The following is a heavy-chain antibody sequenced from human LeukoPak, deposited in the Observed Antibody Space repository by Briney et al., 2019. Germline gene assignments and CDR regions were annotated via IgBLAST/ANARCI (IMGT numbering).Heavy chain of an antibody. D-gene: IGHD6-13*01. J-gene: IGHJ5*02. CDR1: GGTFSSYA. Sequence: SVKVSCKASGGTFSSYAISWVRQAPGRGLEWMGGIIPIFGTANYAQKFHGRVTITTDESTSTAYMELSSVRSEDTAVYYCARGRRSSSWNKLTPWGQGTLVTVSS. CDR3: ARGRRSSSWNKLTP. CDR2: IIPIFGTA. V-gene: IGHV1-69*05.